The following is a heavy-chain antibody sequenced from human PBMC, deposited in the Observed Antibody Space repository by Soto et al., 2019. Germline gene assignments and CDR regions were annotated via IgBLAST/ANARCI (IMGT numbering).Heavy chain of an antibody. Sequence: GGSLRLSCAAAGFLFNSYTMDWVRQAPGQGLEWVASIGSTGDYIHYADAVKGRFTISRDNTRKALYLQMTKVRAGDTAVYYCARDMAYAPTLFDFCGPGSQVTGSS. CDR3: ARDMAYAPTLFDF. J-gene: IGHJ4*02. V-gene: IGHV3-21*01. D-gene: IGHD2-2*01. CDR1: GFLFNSYT. CDR2: IGSTGDYI.